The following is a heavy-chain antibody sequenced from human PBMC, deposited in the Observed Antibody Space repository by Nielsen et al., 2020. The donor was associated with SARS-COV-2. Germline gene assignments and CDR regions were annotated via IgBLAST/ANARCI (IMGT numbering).Heavy chain of an antibody. CDR1: VYTFNDYY. D-gene: IGHD3/OR15-3a*01. CDR2: INPYRGGT. CDR3: ARARATIFGLVMSYGMDV. Sequence: ASVNVPCKASVYTFNDYYILWVRQPPGQALEWLGRINPYRGGTNYAQKFQGTVTMTRDASISTVYMELTSDDTAVYYCARARATIFGLVMSYGMDVWGQGTTVAVSS. J-gene: IGHJ6*02. V-gene: IGHV1-2*06.